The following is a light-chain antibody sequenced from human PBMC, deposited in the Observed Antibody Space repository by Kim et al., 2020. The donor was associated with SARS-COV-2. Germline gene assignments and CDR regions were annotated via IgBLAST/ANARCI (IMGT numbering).Light chain of an antibody. Sequence: GESSTISCSGSSSDIGGYNYVSWYQQHPGKAPKLMIYDVTKRPSGVSDRFSGSKSANMASLTIFGLQAEDEADYYCSSYTTTSAVVFGGGTKLTVL. CDR3: SSYTTTSAVV. V-gene: IGLV2-14*03. CDR2: DVT. J-gene: IGLJ2*01. CDR1: SSDIGGYNY.